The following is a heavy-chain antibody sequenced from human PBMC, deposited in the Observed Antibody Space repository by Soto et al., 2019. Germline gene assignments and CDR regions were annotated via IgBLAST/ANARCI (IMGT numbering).Heavy chain of an antibody. V-gene: IGHV3-73*01. CDR3: IRGGVRTWRLDP. D-gene: IGHD3-10*01. Sequence: EVQLVQSGGGLVQPGESLQLSCAASGLSFSDSPIHWVRQASGKGLEWVGRIRSKDYNYATAYAVSVKGRFAASRDDSKSTAYLQMNSLKIEDTAVYYCIRGGVRTWRLDPWGQGTLVTVSS. CDR2: IRSKDYNYAT. J-gene: IGHJ5*02. CDR1: GLSFSDSP.